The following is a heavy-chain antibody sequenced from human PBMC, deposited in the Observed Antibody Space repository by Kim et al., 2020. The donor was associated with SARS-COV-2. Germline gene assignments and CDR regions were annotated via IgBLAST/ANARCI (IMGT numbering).Heavy chain of an antibody. CDR2: IYYSGST. CDR3: ARVGSSGWYDRTLGPSRYFDL. Sequence: SETLSLTCTVSGGSISSYYWSWIRQPPGKGLEWIGYIYYSGSTNYNPSLKSRVTISVDTSKNQFSLKLSSVTAADTAVYYCARVGSSGWYDRTLGPSRYFDLWGRGTLVTVSS. V-gene: IGHV4-59*01. J-gene: IGHJ2*01. CDR1: GGSISSYY. D-gene: IGHD6-19*01.